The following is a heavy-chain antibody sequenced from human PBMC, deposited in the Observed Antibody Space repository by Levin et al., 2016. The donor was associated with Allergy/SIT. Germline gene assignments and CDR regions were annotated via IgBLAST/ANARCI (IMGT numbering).Heavy chain of an antibody. CDR1: GFNVSSNY. Sequence: GGSLRLSCATSGFNVSSNYMSWVRQAPGKGLEWVSVIYSGGTRYYADSVRGRFTISRDNSRNTLYLQMNSLRAEDTAIYYCARGQWKQWLVYFDYWGQGALVTVSS. J-gene: IGHJ4*02. CDR3: ARGQWKQWLVYFDY. D-gene: IGHD6-19*01. CDR2: IYSGGTR. V-gene: IGHV3-53*01.